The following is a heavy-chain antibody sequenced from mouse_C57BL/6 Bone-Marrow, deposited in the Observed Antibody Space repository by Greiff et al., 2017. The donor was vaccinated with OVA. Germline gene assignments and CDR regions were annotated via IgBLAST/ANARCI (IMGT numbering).Heavy chain of an antibody. D-gene: IGHD3-3*01. Sequence: VQVVESGAELVRPGASVTLSCKASGYTFTDYEMHWVKQTPVHGLEWIGAIDPETGGTAYNQKFKGKAILTADKSSSTAYMELRSLTSEDSAVYYCTGDLAWFAYWGQGTLVTVSA. CDR1: GYTFTDYE. CDR2: IDPETGGT. J-gene: IGHJ3*01. CDR3: TGDLAWFAY. V-gene: IGHV1-15*01.